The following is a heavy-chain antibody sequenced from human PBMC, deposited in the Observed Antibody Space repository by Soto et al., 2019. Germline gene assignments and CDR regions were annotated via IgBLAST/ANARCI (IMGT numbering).Heavy chain of an antibody. Sequence: PSETLSLTSIVSGGSIARSGYYWGWVRQPPGKGLEWIGTIYYTGSTYHNSSLKSRLTISVDTSKNQFSLRLRSVTAADTAVYYCAASGVVIGSFDVFDVWGQGTLVTVSS. V-gene: IGHV4-39*01. CDR1: GGSIARSGYY. CDR2: IYYTGST. J-gene: IGHJ3*01. D-gene: IGHD3-3*01. CDR3: AASGVVIGSFDVFDV.